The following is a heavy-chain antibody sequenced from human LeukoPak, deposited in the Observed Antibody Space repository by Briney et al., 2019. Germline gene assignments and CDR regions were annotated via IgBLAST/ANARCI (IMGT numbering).Heavy chain of an antibody. Sequence: GGSLRLSCAASGFTFSSYGMHWVRQAPGKGLEWVAVISYDGSNKYYADSVKGRFTISRDNSKNTLYLQMNSLRAEDTAVYYCARDVGVVKQLYYFDCWGQGTLVTVSS. D-gene: IGHD3-22*01. J-gene: IGHJ4*02. CDR1: GFTFSSYG. CDR2: ISYDGSNK. CDR3: ARDVGVVKQLYYFDC. V-gene: IGHV3-30*03.